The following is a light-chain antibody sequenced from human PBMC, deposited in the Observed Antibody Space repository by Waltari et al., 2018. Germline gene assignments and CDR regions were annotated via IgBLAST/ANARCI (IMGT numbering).Light chain of an antibody. CDR3: CSYAGSRTFVI. V-gene: IGLV2-23*02. Sequence: QSALPQPASVSGSLGQSITISCTGSSSDVGNYNLVSWYQQHQGKAPKLMIYEVTKRPSDVSNRFSGSKSGNTASLTISGLQAEDEADYYCCSYAGSRTFVIFGGGTKLAVL. CDR1: SSDVGNYNL. CDR2: EVT. J-gene: IGLJ2*01.